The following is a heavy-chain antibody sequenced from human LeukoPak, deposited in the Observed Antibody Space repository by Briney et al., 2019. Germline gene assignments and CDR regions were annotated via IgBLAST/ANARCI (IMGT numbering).Heavy chain of an antibody. J-gene: IGHJ2*01. Sequence: ASVRVSCKASGYPFTTYDINWVRKATGQGLEWMGWMNPSSGYTGYSQKFQGRVTMTRNTSIATAYMELSSLRSEDTAVYYCARISDHNWYFDLWGRGTLVTVSS. D-gene: IGHD1-14*01. V-gene: IGHV1-8*01. CDR3: ARISDHNWYFDL. CDR2: MNPSSGYT. CDR1: GYPFTTYD.